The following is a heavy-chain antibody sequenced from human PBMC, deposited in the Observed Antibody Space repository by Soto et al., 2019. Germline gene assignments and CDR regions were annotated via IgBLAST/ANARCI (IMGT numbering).Heavy chain of an antibody. J-gene: IGHJ4*02. V-gene: IGHV3-30*19. CDR3: ASRRERQWLVFDH. Sequence: GGSLRLSCVVSGFTFSDFGMHWVRQSPGEGLAWVASISKDGLDRYYSESVKGRFTISRDDSKNTVFLQMNSLKVEDTAAYFCASRRERQWLVFDHWGQRTLVTVSS. D-gene: IGHD6-19*01. CDR1: GFTFSDFG. CDR2: ISKDGLDR.